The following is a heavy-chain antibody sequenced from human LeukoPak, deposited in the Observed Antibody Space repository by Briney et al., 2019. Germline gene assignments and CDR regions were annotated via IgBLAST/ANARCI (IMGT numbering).Heavy chain of an antibody. CDR3: ARAAGDHDAFDI. D-gene: IGHD3-10*01. V-gene: IGHV3-7*01. J-gene: IGHJ3*02. Sequence: GGSLRLSCAVSGFSFSSYWMSWVRQAPGKGLEWVANIKEDGSEKYYVDSVKGRFTISRDNAKNSLYLQMNSLRVEDTAVYYCARAAGDHDAFDIWGQGTMVTVSS. CDR1: GFSFSSYW. CDR2: IKEDGSEK.